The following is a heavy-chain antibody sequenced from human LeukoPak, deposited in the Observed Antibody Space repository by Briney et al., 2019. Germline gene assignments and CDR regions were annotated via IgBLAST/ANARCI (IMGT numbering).Heavy chain of an antibody. CDR3: ARDVDESYYYDSSGNPSGAVDI. V-gene: IGHV3-48*03. Sequence: GGSLRLSCAASGFTFRSYGIHWVRQAPGKGLEWISYISTSGDTMYYADSVKGRFTISRDNAKNSVYLHMNSPRAEDTAVYYCARDVDESYYYDSSGNPSGAVDIWGQGTTVTVSS. J-gene: IGHJ3*02. CDR2: ISTSGDTM. D-gene: IGHD3-22*01. CDR1: GFTFRSYG.